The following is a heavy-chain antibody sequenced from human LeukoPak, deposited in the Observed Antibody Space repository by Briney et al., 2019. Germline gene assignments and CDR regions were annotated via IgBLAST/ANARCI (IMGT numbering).Heavy chain of an antibody. Sequence: GGSLRLSCAASGFIFKNHWMNWVRQAPGKGLEWVAKIKEDGSKKSYVDSVKGRFTISRDNANNVLYLQMNSLRAEDTAVYYCARGTYYYEFWGQGTLVTVSS. J-gene: IGHJ4*02. D-gene: IGHD3-16*01. V-gene: IGHV3-7*04. CDR1: GFIFKNHW. CDR3: ARGTYYYEF. CDR2: IKEDGSKK.